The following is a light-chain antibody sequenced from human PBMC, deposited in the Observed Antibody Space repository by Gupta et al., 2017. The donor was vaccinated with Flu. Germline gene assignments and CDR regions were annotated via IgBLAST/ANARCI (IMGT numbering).Light chain of an antibody. Sequence: SVTISCTGTSSDVGRYTYVSWHQQHPEKAPKLRRYDVTKRPSGVPDRVSGSKSGNTASLTISGLQADDEADYYCCSYAGSDTDVFGSGTTVTVL. J-gene: IGLJ1*01. CDR3: CSYAGSDTDV. CDR2: DVT. V-gene: IGLV2-11*01. CDR1: SSDVGRYTY.